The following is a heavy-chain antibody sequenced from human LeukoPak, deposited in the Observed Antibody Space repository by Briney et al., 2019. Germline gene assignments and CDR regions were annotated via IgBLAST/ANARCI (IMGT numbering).Heavy chain of an antibody. CDR3: ARDRAVGYYYYCMDV. D-gene: IGHD1-26*01. J-gene: IGHJ6*03. CDR2: ISSSSSYI. CDR1: GFTFSSYS. V-gene: IGHV3-21*01. Sequence: GGSLRLSCAASGFTFSSYSMNWVRQAPGKGLEWVSSISSSSSYIYYADSVKGRFTISRDNAKNSLYLQMNSLRAEDTAVYYCARDRAVGYYYYCMDVWGKGTTVTISS.